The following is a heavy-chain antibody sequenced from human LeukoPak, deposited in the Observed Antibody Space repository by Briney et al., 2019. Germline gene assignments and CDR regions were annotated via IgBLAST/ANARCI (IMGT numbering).Heavy chain of an antibody. Sequence: SETLSLTCTVSGGSISSGGYYWSWIRQPPGKGLEWIGYIYHSGSTYYNPSLKSRVTISVDRSKNQFSLKLSSVTAADTAVYYCARRRITIFGVAKSPPGWGQGTLVTVSS. V-gene: IGHV4-30-2*01. CDR1: GGSISSGGYY. CDR2: IYHSGST. CDR3: ARRRITIFGVAKSPPG. D-gene: IGHD3-3*01. J-gene: IGHJ4*02.